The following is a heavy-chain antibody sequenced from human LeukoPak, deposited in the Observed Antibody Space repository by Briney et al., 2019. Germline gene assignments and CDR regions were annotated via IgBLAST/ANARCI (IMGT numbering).Heavy chain of an antibody. CDR3: AKDYKRYFDWLLSGVGLNWFDP. CDR2: ISGSGGST. CDR1: GFTFSSYG. V-gene: IGHV3-23*01. J-gene: IGHJ5*02. D-gene: IGHD3-9*01. Sequence: PGGSLRLSCAASGFTFSSYGMSWVRQAPGKGLEWVSAISGSGGSTYYADSVKGRFTISRDNSKNTLYPQMNSLRAEDTAVYYCAKDYKRYFDWLLSGVGLNWFDPWGQGTLVTVSS.